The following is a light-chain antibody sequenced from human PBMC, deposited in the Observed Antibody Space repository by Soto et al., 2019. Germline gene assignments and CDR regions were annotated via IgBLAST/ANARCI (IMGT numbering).Light chain of an antibody. V-gene: IGKV3-11*01. CDR2: DAS. J-gene: IGKJ3*01. Sequence: EIVLTQSPGTLSLSPGERATLSCRASQSVSSYLAWYQQKPGQAPRLLIYDASNRATGIPARFSGSGSGTDFTLTISSLEPEDFAVYYCQQRSNWPPGVTFGPGTKVDIK. CDR1: QSVSSY. CDR3: QQRSNWPPGVT.